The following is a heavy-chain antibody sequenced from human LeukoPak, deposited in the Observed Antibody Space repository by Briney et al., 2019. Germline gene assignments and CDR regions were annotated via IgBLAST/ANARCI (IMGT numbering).Heavy chain of an antibody. J-gene: IGHJ4*02. CDR3: ARVIRDGYNDYFDY. V-gene: IGHV4-61*02. CDR2: IYTSGRT. CDR1: GGSISSGSYY. Sequence: PSQTLSLTCTVSGGSISSGSYYWSWIRQPAGKGLEWIGRIYTSGRTNYNPSLKSRVTMSVDTSKNQFSLKLSSVTAADTAVYYCARVIRDGYNDYFDYWGQGTLVTVSS. D-gene: IGHD5-24*01.